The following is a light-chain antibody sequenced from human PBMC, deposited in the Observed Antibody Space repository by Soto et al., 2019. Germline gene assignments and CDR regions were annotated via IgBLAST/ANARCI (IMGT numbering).Light chain of an antibody. CDR1: SSNIGSFY. CDR2: RND. Sequence: QSVLTQPPSASGTPGQRVTISCSGSSSNIGSFYVYWYQQLPGTAPKLLIYRNDQRPSGVPDRFSGSKSGTSASLAISGLRSEDEADYYCAAWDDSLSAVFGGGTKLTVL. V-gene: IGLV1-47*01. J-gene: IGLJ2*01. CDR3: AAWDDSLSAV.